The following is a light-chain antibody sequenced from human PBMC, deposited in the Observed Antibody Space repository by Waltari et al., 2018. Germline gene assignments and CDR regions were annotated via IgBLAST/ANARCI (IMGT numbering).Light chain of an antibody. V-gene: IGKV2-28*01. Sequence: EIVMTQSPLSLPVTPGEPASIPCRSSQSLLHTDGYNYLDWYLQKAGQSPQLLIYLASHRASGVPDRFSGSGSGTDFTQKISRVEAEDVGVYYCMQAVQGLSFGGGTKVEI. CDR3: MQAVQGLS. CDR1: QSLLHTDGYNY. CDR2: LAS. J-gene: IGKJ4*01.